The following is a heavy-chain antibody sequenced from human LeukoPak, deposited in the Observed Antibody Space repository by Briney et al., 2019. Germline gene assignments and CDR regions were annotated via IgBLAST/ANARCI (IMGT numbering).Heavy chain of an antibody. CDR2: IRDNGATT. J-gene: IGHJ6*02. CDR1: GFTFENFA. Sequence: GGSLRLSCSVSGFTFENFAMNWVRQAPGKGLEWVSVIRDNGATTFYADSVKGRFTISRDNAKNILYLEMNSLRADDTAVYYCARDARYNIDVWGRGTTVTVAS. D-gene: IGHD3-9*01. CDR3: ARDARYNIDV. V-gene: IGHV3-23*01.